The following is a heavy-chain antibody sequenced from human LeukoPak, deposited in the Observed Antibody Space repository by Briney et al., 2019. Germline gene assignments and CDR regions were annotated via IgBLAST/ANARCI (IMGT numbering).Heavy chain of an antibody. D-gene: IGHD5-24*01. J-gene: IGHJ4*02. CDR1: GCTFTSYG. Sequence: ASVKVSCKASGCTFTSYGISWVRQAPGQGLEWMGWISAYNGNTNYAQKLQGRVIMTTDTSTSTAYMELRSLRSDDTAVYYCARDLAYNYGDPHYFDYWGQGTLVTVSS. V-gene: IGHV1-18*01. CDR2: ISAYNGNT. CDR3: ARDLAYNYGDPHYFDY.